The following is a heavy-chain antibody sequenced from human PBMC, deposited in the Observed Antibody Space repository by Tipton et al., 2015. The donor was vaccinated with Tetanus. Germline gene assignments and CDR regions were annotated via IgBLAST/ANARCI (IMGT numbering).Heavy chain of an antibody. J-gene: IGHJ2*01. CDR2: INHSGST. CDR1: GASFSDYY. D-gene: IGHD2-15*01. V-gene: IGHV4-34*09. Sequence: TLSLTCAVYGASFSDYYWSWIRQAPGKGLEWIGEINHSGSTNHNPSLKSRLSISVDSSKNQFSLKLSSVTAADTAVYYCARAQRDIEVVVVATPYWFFDLWGRGTRVAVSS. CDR3: ARAQRDIEVVVVATPYWFFDL.